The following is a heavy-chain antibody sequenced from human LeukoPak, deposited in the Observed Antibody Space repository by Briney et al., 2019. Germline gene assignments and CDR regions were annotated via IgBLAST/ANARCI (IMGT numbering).Heavy chain of an antibody. V-gene: IGHV4-34*01. J-gene: IGHJ3*02. CDR2: INNSGST. Sequence: SETLSLTCAVYGGSFSGYYWSWLRQPQGKGLEWIGEINNSGSTNYNPSLNSRVTISVDTSKNQYSLKLSSVAAADTAVYYCARDQDTNAAMVLDDAFDIWGQGTMVTASS. CDR1: GGSFSGYY. CDR3: ARDQDTNAAMVLDDAFDI. D-gene: IGHD5-18*01.